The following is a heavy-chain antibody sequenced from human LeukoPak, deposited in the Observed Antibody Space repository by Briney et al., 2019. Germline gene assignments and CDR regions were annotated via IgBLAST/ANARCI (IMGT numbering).Heavy chain of an antibody. V-gene: IGHV1-18*01. Sequence: ASVKVSCKASGYTFTSYAIAWVRQAPGQGLEWMGWISAYDGNTNYAQKLQGRVTMTTDTSTSTAYMELRSLRSDDTAVYYCARDPYSGYDSRFDYWGQGTLVTVSS. D-gene: IGHD5-12*01. J-gene: IGHJ4*02. CDR3: ARDPYSGYDSRFDY. CDR2: ISAYDGNT. CDR1: GYTFTSYA.